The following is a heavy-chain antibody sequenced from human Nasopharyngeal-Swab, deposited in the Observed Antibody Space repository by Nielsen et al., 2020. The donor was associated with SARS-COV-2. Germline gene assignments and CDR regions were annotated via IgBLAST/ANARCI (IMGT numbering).Heavy chain of an antibody. CDR3: AREVGGCMFDP. CDR1: GGSFSGHQ. J-gene: IGHJ5*02. V-gene: IGHV4-34*01. Sequence: SETLSLTCAVYGGSFSGHQWSWVRRPPGKGLEWIGEVSHGGGTNYNPSLKSRVTISVATSKNQFSLKLSSVTAADTAVYYCAREVGGCMFDPWGQGGLVTVSS. CDR2: VSHGGGT. D-gene: IGHD6-19*01.